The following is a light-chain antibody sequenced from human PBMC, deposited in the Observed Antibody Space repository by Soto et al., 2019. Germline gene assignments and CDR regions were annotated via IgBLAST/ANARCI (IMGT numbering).Light chain of an antibody. CDR2: GAS. CDR3: QQYANSPLT. CDR1: QSVRSNY. J-gene: IGKJ4*01. V-gene: IGKV3-20*01. Sequence: PGERATLSCRASQSVRSNYLAWYQQKPGQAPRLLIYGASSRATGIPDRFGGSGSGTDFTLTISRLEPEDFAVYYCQQYANSPLTFGGGTKVEIK.